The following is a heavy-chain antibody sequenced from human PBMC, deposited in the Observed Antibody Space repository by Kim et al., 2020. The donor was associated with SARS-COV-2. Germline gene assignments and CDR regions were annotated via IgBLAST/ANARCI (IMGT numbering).Heavy chain of an antibody. CDR2: ISSTTGYT. Sequence: GGSLRLSCAASGFTFSDYYMSWIRQAPGKGLEWVSYISSTTGYTNYADSVKGRFTISRDNAKNSLFLQMNSLRAEDTAVYYCARVLQGSSSWYYFDYWGQ. J-gene: IGHJ4*02. CDR3: ARVLQGSSSWYYFDY. CDR1: GFTFSDYY. V-gene: IGHV3-11*05. D-gene: IGHD6-13*01.